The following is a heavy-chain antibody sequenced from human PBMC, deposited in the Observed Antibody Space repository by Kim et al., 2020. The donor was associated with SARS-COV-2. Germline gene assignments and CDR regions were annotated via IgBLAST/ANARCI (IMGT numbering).Heavy chain of an antibody. Sequence: ASVKVSCKASGYTFTSYYMHWVRQAPGQGLEWMGIINPSGGSTSYAQKFQGRVTMTRDTSTSTVYMELSSLRSEDTAVYYCARGGSSSWYGAPYYYYYFGMDVWGQGTTVTVSS. CDR2: INPSGGST. J-gene: IGHJ6*02. D-gene: IGHD6-13*01. CDR1: GYTFTSYY. V-gene: IGHV1-46*01. CDR3: ARGGSSSWYGAPYYYYYFGMDV.